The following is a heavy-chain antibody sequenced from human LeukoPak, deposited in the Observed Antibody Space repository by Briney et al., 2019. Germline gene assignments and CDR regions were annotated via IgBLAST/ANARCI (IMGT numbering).Heavy chain of an antibody. J-gene: IGHJ4*02. V-gene: IGHV3-30-3*01. CDR1: GFTFSSYA. D-gene: IGHD3-22*01. CDR2: ISYDGSNK. Sequence: GGSLRLSCAASGFTFSSYAMHWVRQAPGKGLEWVAVISYDGSNKYYADSVKGRFTISRDNSKNTLYLQMNSLRAEDTAVYYCAREGVYDSSGYPDYWGEGTLVTVSS. CDR3: AREGVYDSSGYPDY.